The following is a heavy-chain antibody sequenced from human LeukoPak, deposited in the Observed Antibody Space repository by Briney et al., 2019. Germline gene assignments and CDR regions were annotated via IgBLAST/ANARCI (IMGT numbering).Heavy chain of an antibody. Sequence: ASVKVSCKASGYTFTSYYMHWVRQAPGQGLEWVGIINPSGGSTSYAQKFQGRVTMTRDTSTSTVYMELSSLRSEDTAVYYCARGGYYDSSGYYYVYWFDPWGQGTLVTVSS. CDR1: GYTFTSYY. D-gene: IGHD3-22*01. V-gene: IGHV1-46*01. CDR2: INPSGGST. CDR3: ARGGYYDSSGYYYVYWFDP. J-gene: IGHJ5*02.